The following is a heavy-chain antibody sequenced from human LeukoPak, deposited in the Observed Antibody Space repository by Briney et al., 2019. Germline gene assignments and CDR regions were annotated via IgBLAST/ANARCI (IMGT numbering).Heavy chain of an antibody. D-gene: IGHD3-3*01. CDR1: GYTFTSYG. Sequence: ASVKVSCKASGYTFTSYGISWVRQAPAQGLEWMGWISAYNGNTNYAQKLQGRVTVTTDTSTSTAYMELRSLRSDDTAVYYCARDPGWYYDFWRGYYTGFDYWGQGTLVTVSS. CDR2: ISAYNGNT. CDR3: ARDPGWYYDFWRGYYTGFDY. J-gene: IGHJ4*02. V-gene: IGHV1-18*01.